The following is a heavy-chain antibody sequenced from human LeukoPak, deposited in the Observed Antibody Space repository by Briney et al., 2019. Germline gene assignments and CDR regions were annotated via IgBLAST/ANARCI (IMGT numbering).Heavy chain of an antibody. J-gene: IGHJ4*02. CDR3: ARPVGYSGSGSYYGY. V-gene: IGHV3-48*03. D-gene: IGHD3-10*01. Sequence: GRSLRLSCAASGFTFSSYEMNWVRQAPGEGLEWVSYISSSGSTIHYTDSVKGRFTIPRDNAKNSLYLQMNSLRAEDTAVYYCARPVGYSGSGSYYGYWGQGTLVTVSS. CDR1: GFTFSSYE. CDR2: ISSSGSTI.